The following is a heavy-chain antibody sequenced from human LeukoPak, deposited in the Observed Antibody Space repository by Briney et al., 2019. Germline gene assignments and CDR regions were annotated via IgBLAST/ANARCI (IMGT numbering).Heavy chain of an antibody. Sequence: ASVKVSCNTSGYTFTNYFIHWVRQVPGQGLEWMGRINPNSGGTNYAQKFQGRVTMTRDTSISTAYMELSRLRSDDTAVYYCARERYCSGGSCYQEFDYWGQGTLVTVSS. CDR2: INPNSGGT. J-gene: IGHJ4*02. CDR1: GYTFTNYF. CDR3: ARERYCSGGSCYQEFDY. D-gene: IGHD2-15*01. V-gene: IGHV1-2*06.